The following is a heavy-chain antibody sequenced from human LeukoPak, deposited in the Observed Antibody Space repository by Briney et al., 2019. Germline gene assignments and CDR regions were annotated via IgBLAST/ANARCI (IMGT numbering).Heavy chain of an antibody. V-gene: IGHV1-46*01. J-gene: IGHJ6*02. D-gene: IGHD3-3*01. CDR1: GYTFTSYY. CDR2: INPSGGST. CDR3: ARDKAITIFGVVIIWYYYGMDV. Sequence: GASVKVSCKASGYTFTSYYMHWVRQAPGQGLEWMGIINPSGGSTSYAQKFQGRVTMTGDTSTSTVYMELSSLRSEDTAVYYCARDKAITIFGVVIIWYYYGMDVWGQGTTVTVSS.